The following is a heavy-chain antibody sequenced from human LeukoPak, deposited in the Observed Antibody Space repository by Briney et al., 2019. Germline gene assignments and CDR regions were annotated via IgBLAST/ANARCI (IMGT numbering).Heavy chain of an antibody. V-gene: IGHV3-9*01. Sequence: PGRSLRLSCAASGFTFDDYAMHWVRQAPGKGLEWVSGISWNSGSIGYADSVKGRFTISRDNAKNSLYLQMNSLRAEDTALYYCAKGPDYWGQGTLVTVSS. CDR2: ISWNSGSI. CDR3: AKGPDY. J-gene: IGHJ4*02. CDR1: GFTFDDYA.